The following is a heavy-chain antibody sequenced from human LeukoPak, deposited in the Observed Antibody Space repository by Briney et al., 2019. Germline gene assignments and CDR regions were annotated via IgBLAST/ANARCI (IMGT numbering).Heavy chain of an antibody. J-gene: IGHJ4*02. V-gene: IGHV3-33*01. CDR1: GFTFSSYG. D-gene: IGHD6-13*01. CDR2: IWYDGSNK. Sequence: PGRSLRLSCAASGFTFSSYGMHWVRQAPGKGLEGVAVIWYDGSNKFYADSVKGRFTISRDNSKNTLYLQMNSLRAEDTAVYYCARDRAAADLDYWGQGTLVTVSS. CDR3: ARDRAAADLDY.